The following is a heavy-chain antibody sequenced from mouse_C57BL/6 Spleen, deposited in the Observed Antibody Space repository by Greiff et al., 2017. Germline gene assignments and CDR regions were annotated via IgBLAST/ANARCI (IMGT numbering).Heavy chain of an antibody. D-gene: IGHD2-5*01. J-gene: IGHJ4*01. CDR3: ARRGHSNSYAMDY. Sequence: EVQRVESGPGLVKPSQSLSLTCSVTGYSITSGYYWNWIRQFPGNKLEWMGYISYDGSNNYNPSLKNRISITRDTSKNQFFLTLNSVTTEDTATYYCARRGHSNSYAMDYWGQGTSVTVSS. V-gene: IGHV3-6*01. CDR1: GYSITSGYY. CDR2: ISYDGSN.